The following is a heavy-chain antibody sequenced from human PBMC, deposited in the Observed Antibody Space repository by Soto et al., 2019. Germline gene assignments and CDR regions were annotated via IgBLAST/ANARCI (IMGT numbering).Heavy chain of an antibody. D-gene: IGHD6-13*01. CDR1: GGSISSGVYY. V-gene: IGHV4-31*03. Sequence: SETLSLTCTVSGGSISSGVYYWSWIRQHPGKGLEWIGYIYYSGSTYYNPSLKSRVTISVDTSKNQFSLKLSSVTAADTAVYYCARDALIAAAGTNWFDPWGQGTLVTVSS. CDR3: ARDALIAAAGTNWFDP. J-gene: IGHJ5*02. CDR2: IYYSGST.